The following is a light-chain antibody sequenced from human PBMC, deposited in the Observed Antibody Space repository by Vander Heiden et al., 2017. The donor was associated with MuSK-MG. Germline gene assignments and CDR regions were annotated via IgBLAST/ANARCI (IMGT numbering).Light chain of an antibody. CDR2: GAS. CDR3: QQYNNWPPLT. J-gene: IGKJ4*01. Sequence: EIVMTQSPATLSVSPGERATLSCRASQSVSSNLAWYQQKPGQAPRLLIYGASTRATGIPARFSGSGYGTELNLTISSRQSEDFAVYYCQQYNNWPPLTFGGGTKVEIK. V-gene: IGKV3-15*01. CDR1: QSVSSN.